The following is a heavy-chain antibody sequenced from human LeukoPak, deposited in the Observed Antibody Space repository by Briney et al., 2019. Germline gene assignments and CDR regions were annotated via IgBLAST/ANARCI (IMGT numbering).Heavy chain of an antibody. D-gene: IGHD2-21*02. CDR1: GGSISSSSYY. Sequence: PSETLSLTCTVSGGSISSSSYYWGWIRQPPGKGLEWIGSIYYSGSTYYNPSLKSRVTISVDTSKNQSSLKLSSVTAADTAVYYCARGPSIVVVTARPDWYFDLWGRGTLVTVSS. CDR2: IYYSGST. J-gene: IGHJ2*01. CDR3: ARGPSIVVVTARPDWYFDL. V-gene: IGHV4-39*01.